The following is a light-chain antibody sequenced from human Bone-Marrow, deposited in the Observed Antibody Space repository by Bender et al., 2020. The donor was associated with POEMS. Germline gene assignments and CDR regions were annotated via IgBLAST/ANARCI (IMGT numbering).Light chain of an antibody. CDR3: QSADNSGSYVI. J-gene: IGLJ2*01. CDR2: KDS. V-gene: IGLV3-25*03. CDR1: ALAKQY. Sequence: ASIPCSGDALAKQYAYWYQQKAGQAPVLVIYKDSDRPSGIPERFSASSSGTTVTLTISGVQAEDEADYHCQSADNSGSYVIFGGGTKLTVL.